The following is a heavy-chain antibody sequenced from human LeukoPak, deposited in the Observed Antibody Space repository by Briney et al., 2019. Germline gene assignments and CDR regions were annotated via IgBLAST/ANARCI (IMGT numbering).Heavy chain of an antibody. V-gene: IGHV3-7*01. CDR3: TSGSGWLIDY. CDR1: GFTFSSYS. Sequence: GGSLRLSCAASGFTFSSYSMNWVRQAPGKGLEWVATIKQDGSEKYYVDSVKGRFTISRDNAKNSLYLQMNSLRAVDTAVYYCTSGSGWLIDYWGQGTLVTVSS. D-gene: IGHD6-19*01. CDR2: IKQDGSEK. J-gene: IGHJ4*02.